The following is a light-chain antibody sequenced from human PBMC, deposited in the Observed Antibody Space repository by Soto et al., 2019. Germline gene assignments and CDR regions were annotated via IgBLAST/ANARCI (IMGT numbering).Light chain of an antibody. CDR2: GAS. J-gene: IGKJ5*01. V-gene: IGKV3-15*01. Sequence: EIVMTQSPATLSVSPGERATLSCRASQSVSSNLAWYQQKPGQAPRLLIYGASTRATGIPARFSGSGSGTELTLTISSLQAEDFAVYYWQQYNHWPQNTFGQGTRLEIK. CDR1: QSVSSN. CDR3: QQYNHWPQNT.